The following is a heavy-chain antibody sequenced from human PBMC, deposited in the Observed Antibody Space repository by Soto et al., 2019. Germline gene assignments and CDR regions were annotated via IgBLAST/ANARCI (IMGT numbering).Heavy chain of an antibody. V-gene: IGHV4-31*03. Sequence: QVQLQESGPELVKPSQTLSLTCTVSGGSISSGGYYWSWIRQHPGKGLEWIGYIYYSGSTYYNPSLKSRVTISVDTSKNQFSLKLSSVTAADTAVYYCARVTRKVPADLYYYYYYMDVWGKGTTVTVSS. J-gene: IGHJ6*03. CDR3: ARVTRKVPADLYYYYYYMDV. CDR1: GGSISSGGYY. D-gene: IGHD2-2*01. CDR2: IYYSGST.